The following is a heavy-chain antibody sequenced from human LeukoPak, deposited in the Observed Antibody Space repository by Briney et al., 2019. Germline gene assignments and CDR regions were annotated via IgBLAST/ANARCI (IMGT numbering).Heavy chain of an antibody. V-gene: IGHV4-39*07. CDR2: IYYSGST. CDR3: AGNKAVGATGFGTELGSFDI. CDR1: GGSISSNTYY. J-gene: IGHJ3*02. D-gene: IGHD1-26*01. Sequence: SETLSLTCSVSGGSISSNTYYWGWIRQPPGKGLEWIGSIYYSGSTYYNPSLKSRVTISIDTSKNQFSLTLNSVTAADTAVYYCAGNKAVGATGFGTELGSFDIWGQGTKV.